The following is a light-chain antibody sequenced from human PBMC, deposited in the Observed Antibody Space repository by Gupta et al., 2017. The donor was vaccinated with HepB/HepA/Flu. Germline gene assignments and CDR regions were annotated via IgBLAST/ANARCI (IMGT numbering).Light chain of an antibody. V-gene: IGKV3/OR2-268*02. J-gene: IGKJ4*01. CDR3: QQDYNLPLT. CDR2: GAS. CDR1: QSVSSSY. Sequence: EIVMTQSPATLSLSPGERATPSCRASQSVSSSYLSWYQQKPGQAPRLLIYGASTRATGIPARFSGSGSGTDFTLTISSLQPEDFAVYYCQQDYNLPLTFGGGTKVEIK.